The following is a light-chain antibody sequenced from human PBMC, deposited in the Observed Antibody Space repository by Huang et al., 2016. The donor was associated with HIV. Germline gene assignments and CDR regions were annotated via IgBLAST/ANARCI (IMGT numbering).Light chain of an antibody. V-gene: IGKV3-11*01. CDR2: DTS. J-gene: IGKJ1*01. CDR3: QQRGSRPPT. Sequence: EIVLTQSPATLSLSPGERATLSCRARQSVSSYLAWFQHKPVHAPRLLIYDTSNRATVLPARFSGSVAGTDFTLTISSLEPEDFSVYYCQQRGSRPPTFGQGTKVEIK. CDR1: QSVSSY.